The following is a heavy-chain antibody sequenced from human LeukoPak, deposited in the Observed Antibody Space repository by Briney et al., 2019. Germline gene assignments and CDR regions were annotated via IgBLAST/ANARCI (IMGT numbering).Heavy chain of an antibody. J-gene: IGHJ6*04. V-gene: IGHV3-7*01. CDR2: IKQDGSEK. D-gene: IGHD2-2*01. CDR3: ARASRRGYCSSTSCYGDV. Sequence: GGSLRLSCAASGFTFSSYWMSWVRQAPGKGLEWVASIKQDGSEKYYVDSVKGRFTISRDNAKNSLYLQMNSLRAEDTAVYYCARASRRGYCSSTSCYGDVWGKGTTVTVSS. CDR1: GFTFSSYW.